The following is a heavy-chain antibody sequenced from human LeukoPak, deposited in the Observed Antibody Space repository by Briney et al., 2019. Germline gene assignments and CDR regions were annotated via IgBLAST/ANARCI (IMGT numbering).Heavy chain of an antibody. CDR1: GGSFSGYY. CDR3: ARGPIVVVTRSYYFDY. J-gene: IGHJ4*02. D-gene: IGHD3-22*01. V-gene: IGHV4-34*01. CDR2: INHSGST. Sequence: SETLSLTCAVYGGSFSGYYWSWLRQPPGKGLEWIGEINHSGSTNYNPSLKSRVTISVDTSKNQFSLKLSSVTAADTAVYYCARGPIVVVTRSYYFDYWGQGTLVTVSS.